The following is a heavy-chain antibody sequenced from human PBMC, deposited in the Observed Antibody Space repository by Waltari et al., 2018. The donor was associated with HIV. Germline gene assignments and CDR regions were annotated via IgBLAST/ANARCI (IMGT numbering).Heavy chain of an antibody. J-gene: IGHJ5*02. V-gene: IGHV3-30*02. CDR1: GFNFIGYG. D-gene: IGHD3-10*01. Sequence: QVQLVESGGGVVQPGGSLRLSWVGSGFNFIGYGLAGVRQGPGKGLEWVTFIRYDGSSESYLRSVKGRFTISRDNSKNIVYLQMNSLRPEDTAIYYCSKDLLTNIRGGAFDPWGQGTLVTVSS. CDR2: IRYDGSSE. CDR3: SKDLLTNIRGGAFDP.